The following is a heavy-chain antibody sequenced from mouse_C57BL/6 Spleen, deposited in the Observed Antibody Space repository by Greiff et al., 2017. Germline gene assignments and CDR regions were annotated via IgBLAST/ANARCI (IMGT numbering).Heavy chain of an antibody. J-gene: IGHJ1*03. Sequence: VQLKESGGGLVKPGGSLKLSCAASGFTFSSYAMSWVRQTPEKRLEWVANISDDGSYTYYPDNVKGQFTISRDNAKNNLYLQMSHLKSEDTSMYYCARVDYYGISPHWYFDVWGTGTTVTVSS. CDR3: ARVDYYGISPHWYFDV. CDR1: GFTFSSYA. V-gene: IGHV5-4*01. CDR2: ISDDGSYT. D-gene: IGHD1-1*01.